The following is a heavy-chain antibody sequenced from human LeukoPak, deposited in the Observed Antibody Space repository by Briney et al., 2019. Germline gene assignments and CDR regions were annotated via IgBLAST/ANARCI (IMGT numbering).Heavy chain of an antibody. J-gene: IGHJ4*02. D-gene: IGHD6-6*01. CDR1: GFTFSSYS. CDR3: ARDEGSSSLVDY. CDR2: ISSGSYHI. V-gene: IGHV3-21*01. Sequence: AGGSLRLSCEASGFTFSSYSMNWVRQAPGKGLEWVASISSGSYHIYYADALKGRFTISRDNAKNSLYLQMNSLRAEDTAVYYCARDEGSSSLVDYWGQGTLVTVSS.